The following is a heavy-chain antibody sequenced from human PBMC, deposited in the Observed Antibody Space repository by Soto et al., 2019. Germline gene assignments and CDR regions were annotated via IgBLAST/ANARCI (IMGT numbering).Heavy chain of an antibody. CDR3: PHRLGVVPRGFDYFDY. CDR2: IYWNDDK. J-gene: IGHJ4*02. CDR1: GFSLSTSGVG. Sequence: SGPTLVNPTQTLTLTCTFSGFSLSTSGVGVGWIRQPPGKALEWLALIYWNDDKRYSPSLKSRLTITKDTSKNQVVLTMTNMDPVDTATYYCPHRLGVVPRGFDYFDYWGQGTLVTVSS. D-gene: IGHD3-22*01. V-gene: IGHV2-5*01.